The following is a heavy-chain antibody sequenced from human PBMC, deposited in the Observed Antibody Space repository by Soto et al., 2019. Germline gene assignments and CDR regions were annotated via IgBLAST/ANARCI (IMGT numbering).Heavy chain of an antibody. D-gene: IGHD3-9*01. V-gene: IGHV4-34*01. CDR1: GGSFSGYY. CDR3: ARESHGIFPGPACVSDFDL. J-gene: IGHJ2*01. Sequence: QVQLQQWGAGPLRPLETLSLTCGVSGGSFSGYYWAWIRQSPGKGLACIGEFNDRGSINYNPSLKSLVSILVDTSKYHCSLNLRTVTAADTAVYYCARESHGIFPGPACVSDFDLWGRGVL. CDR2: FNDRGSI.